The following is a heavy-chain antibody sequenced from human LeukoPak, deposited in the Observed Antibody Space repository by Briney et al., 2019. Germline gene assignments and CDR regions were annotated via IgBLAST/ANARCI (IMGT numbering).Heavy chain of an antibody. D-gene: IGHD1-26*01. J-gene: IGHJ6*03. CDR2: ISADGRGI. CDR1: GFPFNTYS. Sequence: GGSLRLSCAASGFPFNTYSINWVRQAPGKGLEWLSWISADGRGIYNADSVKGRFTISRDNARNSLYLQMNSLRVEDTAVYYCAKRVGATLAYYYYYMDVWGKGTTVTVSS. V-gene: IGHV3-48*04. CDR3: AKRVGATLAYYYYYMDV.